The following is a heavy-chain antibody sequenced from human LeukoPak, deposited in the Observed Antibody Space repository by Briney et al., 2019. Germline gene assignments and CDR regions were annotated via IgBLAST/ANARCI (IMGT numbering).Heavy chain of an antibody. Sequence: PGGSLRLSCAASGFTFSSYAMHWVRQAPGKGLEWVAVISYDGSNKYYADSVKGRFTISRDNSKNTLYLQMNSLRAEDTAVYYCARDLGLGFLEWPTVGIWGQGTMVTVSS. CDR2: ISYDGSNK. J-gene: IGHJ3*02. D-gene: IGHD3-3*02. CDR3: ARDLGLGFLEWPTVGI. V-gene: IGHV3-30-3*01. CDR1: GFTFSSYA.